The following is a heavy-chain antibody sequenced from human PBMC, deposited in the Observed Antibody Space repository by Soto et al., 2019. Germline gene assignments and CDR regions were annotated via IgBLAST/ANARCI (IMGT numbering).Heavy chain of an antibody. D-gene: IGHD3-10*01. CDR2: IYYSGST. CDR3: ARVKPFTIVRGANWFDP. Sequence: QVQLQESGPGLVKPSETLSLTCTVSGGSISSYYWSWIRQPPGKGLEWIGYIYYSGSTNYNPSLKSRVTISVDTSKNQFSLKLISVTAADTAVYYCARVKPFTIVRGANWFDPWGQGTLVTVSS. V-gene: IGHV4-59*01. CDR1: GGSISSYY. J-gene: IGHJ5*02.